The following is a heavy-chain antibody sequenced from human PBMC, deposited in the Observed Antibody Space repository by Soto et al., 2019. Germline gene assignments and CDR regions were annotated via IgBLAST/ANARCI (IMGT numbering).Heavy chain of an antibody. J-gene: IGHJ4*02. CDR1: GFTFSSYA. D-gene: IGHD6-19*01. Sequence: GSLRLSCAASGFTFSSYAMSWVRQAPGKGLEWVSAISGSGGSTYYADSVKGRFTISRDNSKNTLYLQMNSLRAEDTAVYYCAQRRGYSSGWFESYWGQGTLVTVAS. CDR2: ISGSGGST. CDR3: AQRRGYSSGWFESY. V-gene: IGHV3-23*01.